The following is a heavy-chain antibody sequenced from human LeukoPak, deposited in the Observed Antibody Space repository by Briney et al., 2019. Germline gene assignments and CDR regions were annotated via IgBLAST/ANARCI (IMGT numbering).Heavy chain of an antibody. Sequence: GGTLRLSCAASGFTFSSYAMNWVRQAPGKGLEGVSSISGSGGSTYYADSVKGRFTISRGNAKNSLYLQMNSLRAEDTAVYYCARDRITVAATETSFDYWGQGTLVTVSS. CDR1: GFTFSSYA. D-gene: IGHD6-19*01. J-gene: IGHJ4*02. CDR3: ARDRITVAATETSFDY. CDR2: ISGSGGST. V-gene: IGHV3-23*01.